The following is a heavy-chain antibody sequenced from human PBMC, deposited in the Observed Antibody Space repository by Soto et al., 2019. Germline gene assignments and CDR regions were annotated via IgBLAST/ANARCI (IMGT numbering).Heavy chain of an antibody. D-gene: IGHD6-13*01. V-gene: IGHV4-4*02. CDR3: ARGDKAAAGQYYFDY. J-gene: IGHJ4*02. CDR1: GGSITSRTW. CDR2: VYHSGSI. Sequence: SETLSLTCAVSGGSITSRTWWSWVRQTPGKGLEWIGDVYHSGSINYSPSLTSRLTISVDKSKNQFSLKLSSVTAADTAVYYCARGDKAAAGQYYFDYWGQGTLVTVSS.